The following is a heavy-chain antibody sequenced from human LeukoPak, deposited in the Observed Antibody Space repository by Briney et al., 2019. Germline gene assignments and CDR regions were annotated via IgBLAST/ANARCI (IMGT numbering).Heavy chain of an antibody. CDR3: ARHKSGDGYNWLDY. Sequence: SVKVSCKASGGTLSISWVRQAPGQGLEWMGGIIPVFGTPNYAQNFQGRVTITTDKSTSTAYMELSSLRSEDTAVYYCARHKSGDGYNWLDYWGQGTPVTVSS. CDR1: GGTLS. D-gene: IGHD5-24*01. CDR2: IIPVFGTP. J-gene: IGHJ4*02. V-gene: IGHV1-69*05.